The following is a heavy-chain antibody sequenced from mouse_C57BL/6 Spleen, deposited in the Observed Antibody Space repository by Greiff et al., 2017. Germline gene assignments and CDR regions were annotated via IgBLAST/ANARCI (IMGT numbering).Heavy chain of an antibody. CDR1: GYTFTEYT. Sequence: QVQLQQSGAELVKPGASVKLSCKASGYTFTEYTIHWVKQRSGQGLEWLGWFSPGSGSVKYNENFKDKATLTADKSSRTVDMELRRLTSEDSAVYFCARHEEYYYGSSYGYFDVWGTGTTVTVSS. CDR3: ARHEEYYYGSSYGYFDV. J-gene: IGHJ1*03. D-gene: IGHD1-1*01. CDR2: FSPGSGSV. V-gene: IGHV1-62-2*01.